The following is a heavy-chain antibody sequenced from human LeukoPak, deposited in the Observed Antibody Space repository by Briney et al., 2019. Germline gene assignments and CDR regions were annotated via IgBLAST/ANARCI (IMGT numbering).Heavy chain of an antibody. J-gene: IGHJ3*02. CDR2: INAYNGDT. D-gene: IGHD1-26*01. Sequence: GASVKVSCKASGYTFNNFGISWVRQAPGQGLEWLGWINAYNGDTNYAQKFQGRVILSTDTSTDTAYVEMRSLRSDDTAVYFCARDGFIGSAGVFDIWGQGTMVTVSS. CDR1: GYTFNNFG. CDR3: ARDGFIGSAGVFDI. V-gene: IGHV1-18*01.